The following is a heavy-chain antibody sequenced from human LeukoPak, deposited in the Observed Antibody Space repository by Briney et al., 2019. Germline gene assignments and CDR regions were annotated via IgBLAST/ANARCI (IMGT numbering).Heavy chain of an antibody. J-gene: IGHJ4*02. Sequence: SETLSLTCTVSGGSINSYYLSWIRQPPGKGLEWIGYIYYSGSTNYNPSLKSRVTISIDTSKNQFSLKLSSVTAADTAVYYCARRRRTSSNARNDDYFDYWGQGTLVTVSS. D-gene: IGHD6-13*01. CDR2: IYYSGST. V-gene: IGHV4-59*08. CDR1: GGSINSYY. CDR3: ARRRRTSSNARNDDYFDY.